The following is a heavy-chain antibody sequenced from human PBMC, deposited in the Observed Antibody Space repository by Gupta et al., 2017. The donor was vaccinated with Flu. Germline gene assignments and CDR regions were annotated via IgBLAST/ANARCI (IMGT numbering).Heavy chain of an antibody. Sequence: QITLKESGPTLVKPTQTLTLTCSFSGFSMKNSGAGVGWVRQPPGKALEWLALIFWDDDKRIRPSLKSRLSITKDASKNQVVLTMTNVDPVDTATYYCAHRWFGECFDFWGEGTLVTVSS. V-gene: IGHV2-5*02. J-gene: IGHJ4*01. CDR2: IFWDDDK. CDR1: GFSMKNSGAG. D-gene: IGHD3-10*01. CDR3: AHRWFGECFDF.